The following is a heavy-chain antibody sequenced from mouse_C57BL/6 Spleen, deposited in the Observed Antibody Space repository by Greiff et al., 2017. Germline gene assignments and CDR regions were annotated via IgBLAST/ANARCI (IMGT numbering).Heavy chain of an antibody. CDR1: GYTFTSYW. CDR3: TRYWDGYAMDY. Sequence: QIQLQQPGAELVKPGASVKMSCKASGYTFTSYWLTWVKQRPGQGLEWIGDIYPGSGSTNYNEKFKRKATLTVDTSSSTAYLQLSSLTSEDSAVYYCTRYWDGYAMDYWGQGTSVTVSS. CDR2: IYPGSGST. D-gene: IGHD4-1*01. J-gene: IGHJ4*01. V-gene: IGHV1-55*01.